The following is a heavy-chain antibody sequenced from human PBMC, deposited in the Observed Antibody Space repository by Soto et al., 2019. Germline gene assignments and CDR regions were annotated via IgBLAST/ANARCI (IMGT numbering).Heavy chain of an antibody. CDR3: ARDLNSAAAAGTTPLYYYYYGMDV. D-gene: IGHD6-13*01. CDR1: GFTFSSYA. Sequence: GGSLRLSCAASGFTFSSYATHWVRQAPGKGLEWVAVISYDGSNKYYADSVKGRFTISRDNSKNTLYLQMNSLRAEDTAVYYCARDLNSAAAAGTTPLYYYYYGMDVWGQGTTVTVSS. V-gene: IGHV3-30-3*01. CDR2: ISYDGSNK. J-gene: IGHJ6*02.